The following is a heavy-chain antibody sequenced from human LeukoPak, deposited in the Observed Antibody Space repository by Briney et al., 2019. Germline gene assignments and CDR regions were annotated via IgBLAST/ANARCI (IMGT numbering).Heavy chain of an antibody. CDR1: GYTFTSYY. J-gene: IGHJ3*02. CDR2: INPSGGST. V-gene: IGHV1-46*01. Sequence: GASVKVSCKASGYTFTSYYMHWVRQAPGQGLEWMGIINPSGGSTSYAQKFQGRVTMTRDMSTRTVYMELSSLRSEDTAVYYCARRGDYYDSSEAADIWGQGTMVTVSS. D-gene: IGHD3-22*01. CDR3: ARRGDYYDSSEAADI.